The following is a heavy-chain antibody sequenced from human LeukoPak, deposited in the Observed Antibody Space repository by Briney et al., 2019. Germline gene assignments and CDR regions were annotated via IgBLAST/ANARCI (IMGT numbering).Heavy chain of an antibody. Sequence: GGSLRLSCAASGFIISSYVMSWVRQAPGKGLEWVSGITSGGSTYYADSVKGRFTISRDNSKNTQYLLMNSLRAEDTAVYYCAKGGMSSSGLGDWGQGTLVTVSS. J-gene: IGHJ4*02. V-gene: IGHV3-23*01. CDR2: ITSGGST. CDR1: GFIISSYV. CDR3: AKGGMSSSGLGD. D-gene: IGHD3-22*01.